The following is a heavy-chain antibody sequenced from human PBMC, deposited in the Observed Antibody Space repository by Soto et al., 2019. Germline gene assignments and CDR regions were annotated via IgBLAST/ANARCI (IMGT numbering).Heavy chain of an antibody. CDR2: INSNGGST. J-gene: IGHJ4*02. Sequence: EVQLLDSGGGLVQPGGSLRLSCVASGFTFSRYVMTWVRQAPGKGLEWVSTINSNGGSTYYEDSVKGRFTISRDNSKNSLYLQMNGLRAEDTAVYFCARVPDLDYCSRTSCLYYFDYWGQGALVTVSS. CDR3: ARVPDLDYCSRTSCLYYFDY. CDR1: GFTFSRYV. D-gene: IGHD2-2*01. V-gene: IGHV3-23*01.